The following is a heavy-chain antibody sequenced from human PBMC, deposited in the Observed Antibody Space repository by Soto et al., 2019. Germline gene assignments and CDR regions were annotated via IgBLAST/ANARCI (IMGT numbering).Heavy chain of an antibody. CDR3: AKVPILLEQQLVPWKYYFDY. CDR2: ISGSGGST. D-gene: IGHD6-13*01. V-gene: IGHV3-23*01. Sequence: HPGGSLRLSCAASGFTFSSYAMSWVRQAPGKGLEWVSAISGSGGSTYYADSVKGRFTISRDNSKNTLYLQMNSLRAEDTAVYYCAKVPILLEQQLVPWKYYFDYWGQGTPVTVSS. J-gene: IGHJ4*02. CDR1: GFTFSSYA.